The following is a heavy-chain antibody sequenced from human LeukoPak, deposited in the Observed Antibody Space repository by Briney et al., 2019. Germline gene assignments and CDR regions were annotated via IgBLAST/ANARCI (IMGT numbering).Heavy chain of an antibody. CDR2: ISGSSSAI. CDR1: GFPFSTYS. J-gene: IGHJ4*02. CDR3: ASLPYGANFDY. Sequence: GGSLRLSCAASGFPFSTYSMNWVRQAPGKGLEWVSYISGSSSAIYYADSVKGRFTISRDNAKNSLYLQMSSLRAEDTAVYYCASLPYGANFDYRSQGTLVTVSS. V-gene: IGHV3-48*01. D-gene: IGHD4-17*01.